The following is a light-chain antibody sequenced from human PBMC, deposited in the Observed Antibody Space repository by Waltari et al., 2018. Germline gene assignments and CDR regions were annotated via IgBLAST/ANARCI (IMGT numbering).Light chain of an antibody. V-gene: IGLV1-44*01. Sequence: QSVLTQPPSASGTPGQRVTIPCSGSSSNIGSNTVNWYQQLPGTAPKLLIYSNNQRPSGVPDRFSASKSGTSASLAISGLQSEDEADDYCAAWDDSLNGPVFGGGTKLTVL. CDR2: SNN. CDR1: SSNIGSNT. CDR3: AAWDDSLNGPV. J-gene: IGLJ3*02.